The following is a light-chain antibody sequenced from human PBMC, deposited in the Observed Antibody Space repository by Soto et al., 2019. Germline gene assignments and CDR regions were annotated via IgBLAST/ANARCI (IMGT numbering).Light chain of an antibody. CDR3: QQRSNWPPT. CDR1: QSVSSY. V-gene: IGKV3-11*01. CDR2: DAS. Sequence: EIVLTQSPATLSLSPGERATLSCRASQSVSSYLAWYQQKPGQAPRLLIYDASNRATGIPARFSGSGSGTDVNLTISSLAPEDFAVYYCQQRSNWPPTFGQGTKVEIQ. J-gene: IGKJ1*01.